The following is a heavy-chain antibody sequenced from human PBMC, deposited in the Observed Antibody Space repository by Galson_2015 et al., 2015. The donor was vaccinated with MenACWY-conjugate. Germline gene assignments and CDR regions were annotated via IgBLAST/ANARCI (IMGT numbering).Heavy chain of an antibody. CDR1: GFNFNFYA. CDR2: ISLSGSTV. J-gene: IGHJ6*02. Sequence: SLRLSCAASGFNFNFYALNWVRQAPGKGLEWVSFISLSGSTVHYADSVKGRFTISRDHAKKSLYLQMNSLRDEDTAVYFCARRQRIITYAVDGGVDGMDVWGQGTTVIVSS. D-gene: IGHD3-16*01. V-gene: IGHV3-48*02. CDR3: ARRQRIITYAVDGGVDGMDV.